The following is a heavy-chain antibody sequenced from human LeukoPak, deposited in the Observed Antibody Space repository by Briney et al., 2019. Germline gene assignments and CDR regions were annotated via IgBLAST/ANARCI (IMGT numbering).Heavy chain of an antibody. CDR2: IYTSGST. CDR1: GSSISSYY. J-gene: IGHJ4*02. D-gene: IGHD1-26*01. V-gene: IGHV4-4*09. Sequence: PSETLSLTCTVSGSSISSYYWSWIRQPPGKGLEWIGYIYTSGSTNYNPSLKSRVTISVDTSKNQFSLKLSSVTAADTAVYYCARSEWEPPNFDYWGQGTLVTVSS. CDR3: ARSEWEPPNFDY.